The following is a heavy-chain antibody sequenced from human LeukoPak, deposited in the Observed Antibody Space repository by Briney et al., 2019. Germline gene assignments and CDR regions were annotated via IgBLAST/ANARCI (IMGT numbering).Heavy chain of an antibody. J-gene: IGHJ4*02. V-gene: IGHV3-23*01. CDR2: ISGSGGST. CDR3: AKDRGTGVGGCHVN. Sequence: PGGSLRLSCAASGFTFSSYDMSWVRQAPGKGLEWVSAISGSGGSTYYADSVKGRFTISRDNSKNTLYLQMNSLRAEDTAVYYCAKDRGTGVGGCHVNWGQGTLVTVSS. CDR1: GFTFSSYD. D-gene: IGHD7-27*01.